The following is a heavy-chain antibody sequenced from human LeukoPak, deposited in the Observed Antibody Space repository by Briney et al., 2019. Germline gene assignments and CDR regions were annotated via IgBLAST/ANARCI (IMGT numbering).Heavy chain of an antibody. CDR3: AAFGIAAAGLDY. CDR2: IYYSGST. V-gene: IGHV4-59*01. CDR1: GGSISSYY. D-gene: IGHD6-13*01. J-gene: IGHJ4*02. Sequence: SETLSLTCTVSGGSISSYYWSWIRQPPGKGLEWIGYIYYSGSTNYNPSLKSRVTISVDTSKNQFSLKLSSVTAADTAVYYCAAFGIAAAGLDYWGQGTLVTVSS.